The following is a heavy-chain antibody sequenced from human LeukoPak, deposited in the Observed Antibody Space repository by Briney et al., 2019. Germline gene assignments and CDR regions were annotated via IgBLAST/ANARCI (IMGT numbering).Heavy chain of an antibody. J-gene: IGHJ4*02. CDR3: ARGERKYDFWSGYYSGSYYFDY. V-gene: IGHV4-34*01. D-gene: IGHD3-3*01. CDR1: GGSFSGYY. Sequence: SETLSLTCAVSGGSFSGYYWSWIRQPPGKGLEWIGDINHSGSTNYNPSLKSRVTISVDTSKNQFSLKLSSVTAADTAVYYCARGERKYDFWSGYYSGSYYFDYWGQGTLVTVSS. CDR2: INHSGST.